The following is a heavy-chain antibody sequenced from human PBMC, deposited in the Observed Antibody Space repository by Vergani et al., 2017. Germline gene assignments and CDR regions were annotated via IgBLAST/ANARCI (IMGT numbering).Heavy chain of an antibody. Sequence: EVQLVESGGGLVQPGGSLRLSCAASGFTFSSYEMNWVRQAPGKGLEWVSYISSSGSTIDYADSVKGRFTISRDNAKNSLYLQMNSLRAEDTAVYYCARGATYYDFWSGYSTYNWFDPWGQGTLVTVSS. D-gene: IGHD3-3*01. CDR3: ARGATYYDFWSGYSTYNWFDP. V-gene: IGHV3-48*03. CDR1: GFTFSSYE. J-gene: IGHJ5*02. CDR2: ISSSGSTI.